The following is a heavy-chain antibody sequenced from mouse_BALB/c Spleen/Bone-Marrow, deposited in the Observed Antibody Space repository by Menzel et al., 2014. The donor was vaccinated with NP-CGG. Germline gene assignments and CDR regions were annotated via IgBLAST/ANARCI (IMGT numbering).Heavy chain of an antibody. D-gene: IGHD1-1*01. CDR2: ISSGGSYT. CDR3: ARHITTVVADY. CDR1: GSTFSSYA. Sequence: EVQLVESGGGLVKPGGSLKLSCAASGSTFSSYAMSWVRQTPEKRLEWVATISSGGSYTYYPDSVKGRFTISRDNAKNTLYLQMSSLRSEDTAMYYCARHITTVVADYWGQGTTLTVSS. V-gene: IGHV5-9-3*01. J-gene: IGHJ2*01.